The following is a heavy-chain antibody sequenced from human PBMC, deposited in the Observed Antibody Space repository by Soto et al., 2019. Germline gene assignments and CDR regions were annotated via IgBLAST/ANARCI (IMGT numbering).Heavy chain of an antibody. Sequence: ASVKVSCKASGYTFTSYGISWVRQAPGQGLEWMGWISAYNGNTNYAQKLQGRVTMTTDTSTSTAYMELRSLRSDDTAVYYCASPRGYYGSGSHNGFDYWGQGTLVTVSS. CDR2: ISAYNGNT. J-gene: IGHJ4*02. CDR1: GYTFTSYG. CDR3: ASPRGYYGSGSHNGFDY. V-gene: IGHV1-18*01. D-gene: IGHD3-10*01.